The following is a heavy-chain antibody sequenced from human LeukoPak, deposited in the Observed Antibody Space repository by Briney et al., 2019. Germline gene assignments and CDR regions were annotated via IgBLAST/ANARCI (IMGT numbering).Heavy chain of an antibody. CDR2: ISSSSSYI. Sequence: PGGSLRLSCAASGFTFSSYSMNWVRQAPGKGLEWVSSISSSSSYIYYADSVKGRFTISRDNAKNSLYLQMNSLRAEDTAVYYCARDGGYSYGHGFDYWGQGTLVTVSS. CDR1: GFTFSSYS. CDR3: ARDGGYSYGHGFDY. J-gene: IGHJ4*02. V-gene: IGHV3-21*01. D-gene: IGHD5-18*01.